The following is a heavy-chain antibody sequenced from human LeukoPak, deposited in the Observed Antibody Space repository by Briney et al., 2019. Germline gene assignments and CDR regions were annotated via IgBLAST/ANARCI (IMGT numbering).Heavy chain of an antibody. CDR2: IYYSGST. D-gene: IGHD6-6*01. CDR1: GGSISIYY. V-gene: IGHV4-59*08. J-gene: IGHJ4*02. CDR3: ARHYGSSSPLVDY. Sequence: KPSETLSLTCTVSGGSISIYYWSWIRQPPGKGLEGIGYIYYSGSTNYNPPLKSRVTISVDTSKNQFSLKLSSATAADTAVYYCARHYGSSSPLVDYWGQGTLVTVSS.